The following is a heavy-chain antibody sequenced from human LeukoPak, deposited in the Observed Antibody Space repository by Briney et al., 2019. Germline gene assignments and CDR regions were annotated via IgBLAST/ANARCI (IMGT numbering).Heavy chain of an antibody. V-gene: IGHV1-3*01. CDR2: INASNGNT. CDR3: ARDLLRYYYGSGSYYNYGMDV. CDR1: GYTFTSYA. Sequence: GASVKVSCKASGYTFTSYAMRWVRQAPGQRLERVAWINASNGNTNYTQTLQGRVTMTRDTSASTAYMELSSLRSEDTAVYYCARDLLRYYYGSGSYYNYGMDVWGKGTTVTVSS. J-gene: IGHJ6*04. D-gene: IGHD3-10*01.